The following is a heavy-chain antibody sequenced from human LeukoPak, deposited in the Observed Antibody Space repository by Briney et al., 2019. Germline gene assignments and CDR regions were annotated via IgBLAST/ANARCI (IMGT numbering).Heavy chain of an antibody. J-gene: IGHJ4*02. V-gene: IGHV3-7*01. CDR1: GFPFTNYW. CDR3: ARSPRGDILTGYYYY. D-gene: IGHD3-9*01. CDR2: INEDGSET. Sequence: GGSLRLSCAASGFPFTNYWMIWVRQAPGKRPEWVGNINEDGSETNYVDSVKGRFSISRDNAKTSLYLQMNSLRAEDTAVYYCARSPRGDILTGYYYYWGQGTLVTVSS.